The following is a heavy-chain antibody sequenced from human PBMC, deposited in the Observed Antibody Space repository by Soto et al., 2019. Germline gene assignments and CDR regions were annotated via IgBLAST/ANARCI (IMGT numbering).Heavy chain of an antibody. Sequence: SATLSLTCLLSTASIRSSGDYGTCIRQHPGKGLEWIGYIYHSGSTYYNPSLKSRVTIPVDRSKTQFSLKLTSVTAAATAVYYCARVGPAVTPDAFDIWRQGTMVT. CDR1: TASIRSSGDY. V-gene: IGHV4-30-2*01. J-gene: IGHJ3*02. D-gene: IGHD4-17*01. CDR2: IYHSGST. CDR3: ARVGPAVTPDAFDI.